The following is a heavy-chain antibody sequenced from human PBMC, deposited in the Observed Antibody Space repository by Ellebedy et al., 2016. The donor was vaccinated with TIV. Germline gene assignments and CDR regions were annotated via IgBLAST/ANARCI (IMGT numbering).Heavy chain of an antibody. CDR2: IYGGGTI. CDR1: GFTVSSNF. D-gene: IGHD2-2*01. V-gene: IGHV3-53*01. J-gene: IGHJ6*02. Sequence: GESLKISCAASGFTVSSNFMTWVRQAPGKGLEWVPVIYGGGTIRYADSVKGRFTISRDNSKNTVDLQMNSLRAEDTAVYYCARPTVPATICGACGMDVWGQGTTVIVSS. CDR3: ARPTVPATICGACGMDV.